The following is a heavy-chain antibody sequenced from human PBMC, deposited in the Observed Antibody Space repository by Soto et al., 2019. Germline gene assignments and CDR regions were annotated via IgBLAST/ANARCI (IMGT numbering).Heavy chain of an antibody. CDR2: IIPIFGTA. V-gene: IGHV1-69*13. J-gene: IGHJ6*02. Sequence: SVKVSCKASGGTFSIYAISCVLQSPLQWLEWMGGIIPIFGTANYAQKFQGRVTITADESTSTAYMELSSLRSEDTAVYYCARVSGYCSSTSCRHYYYYGMDVWGQGTTVTVSS. D-gene: IGHD2-2*01. CDR3: ARVSGYCSSTSCRHYYYYGMDV. CDR1: GGTFSIYA.